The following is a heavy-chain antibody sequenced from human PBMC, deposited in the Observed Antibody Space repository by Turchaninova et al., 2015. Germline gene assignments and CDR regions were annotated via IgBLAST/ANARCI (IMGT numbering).Heavy chain of an antibody. D-gene: IGHD3-10*01. CDR1: GFSLSTSGVG. CDR3: AQVGSYKAPFDY. Sequence: QITLKESGPTLVKPTQTLTLTCTFSGFSLSTSGVGVGWIRQPPGKALEWLALIYWDVYKSYSPSLKSRLTLTKDTAKNQVVLTMTNMDPVDTTTYYCAQVGSYKAPFDYWGQGTLVTVSS. V-gene: IGHV2-5*02. CDR2: IYWDVYK. J-gene: IGHJ4*02.